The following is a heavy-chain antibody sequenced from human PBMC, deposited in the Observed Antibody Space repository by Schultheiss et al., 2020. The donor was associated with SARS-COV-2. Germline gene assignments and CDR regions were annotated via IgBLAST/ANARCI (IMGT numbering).Heavy chain of an antibody. J-gene: IGHJ6*03. V-gene: IGHV4-31*03. Sequence: SQTLSLTCTVSGGSISSGGYYWSWIRQHPGKGLEWIGEINHSGSTKYNPSLKSRVTISVDTSKKHFSLKLSSVTAADTAVYHCARVVDVSYYHGSGSPPHYYYMDVWGKGTTVTVS. CDR1: GGSISSGGYY. D-gene: IGHD3-10*01. CDR2: INHSGST. CDR3: ARVVDVSYYHGSGSPPHYYYMDV.